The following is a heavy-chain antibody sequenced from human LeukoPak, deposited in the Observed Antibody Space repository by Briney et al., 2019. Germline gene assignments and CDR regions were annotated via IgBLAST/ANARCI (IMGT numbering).Heavy chain of an antibody. V-gene: IGHV4-39*07. CDR1: GGSISSSSYY. CDR2: IYYSGST. Sequence: SETLSLTCTVSGGSISSSSYYWGWIRQPPGKGLEWIGSIYYSGSTYYNPSLKSRVTISVDTSKNQFSLKLSSVTAADTAVYYCAGDGHYYGSGSYLAPDWFDPWGQGTLVTVSS. J-gene: IGHJ5*02. D-gene: IGHD3-10*01. CDR3: AGDGHYYGSGSYLAPDWFDP.